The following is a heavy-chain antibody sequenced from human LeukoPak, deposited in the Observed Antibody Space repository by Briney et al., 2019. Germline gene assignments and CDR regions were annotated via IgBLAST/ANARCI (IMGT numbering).Heavy chain of an antibody. CDR3: ARVGCSGGSCLDY. V-gene: IGHV4-59*06. D-gene: IGHD2-15*01. Sequence: SGTLSLTCTVSGGSISNYYWSWIRQPPGKGLEWIGYIYYSGSTYYNPSLKSRITISVDTSKNQFSLKLSSVTAADTAVYYCARVGCSGGSCLDYWGQGTLVTVSS. CDR2: IYYSGST. CDR1: GGSISNYY. J-gene: IGHJ4*02.